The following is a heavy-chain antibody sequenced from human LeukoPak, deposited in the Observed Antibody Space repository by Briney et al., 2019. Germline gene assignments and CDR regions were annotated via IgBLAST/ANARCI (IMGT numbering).Heavy chain of an antibody. V-gene: IGHV4-4*07. CDR3: ARLPTAIYYFDY. CDR2: IYTSGST. J-gene: IGHJ4*02. CDR1: GGSISSYY. Sequence: SETLSLTCTVSGGSISSYYWSWIRQPAGKGLEWIGRIYTSGSTYYNPSLKSRVTISVDTSKNQFSLKLSSVTAADTAVYYCARLPTAIYYFDYWGQGTLVTVSS. D-gene: IGHD2-21*02.